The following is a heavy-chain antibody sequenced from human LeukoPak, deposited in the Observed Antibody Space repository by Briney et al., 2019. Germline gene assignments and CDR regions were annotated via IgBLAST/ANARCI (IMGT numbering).Heavy chain of an antibody. D-gene: IGHD5-12*01. CDR1: GYTFTSYG. CDR2: ISAYSGNT. CDR3: ARACGYDSFGSDTNWFDP. Sequence: ASVKVSCKASGYTFTSYGISWVRQAPGQGLEWMGWISAYSGNTNHAQKLQGRVTMTTDTSTSTAYMELRSLRSDDTAVYYCARACGYDSFGSDTNWFDPWGQGTLVTVSS. V-gene: IGHV1-18*01. J-gene: IGHJ5*02.